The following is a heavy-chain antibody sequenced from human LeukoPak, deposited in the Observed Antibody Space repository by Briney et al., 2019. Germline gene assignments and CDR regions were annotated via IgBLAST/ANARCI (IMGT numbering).Heavy chain of an antibody. CDR3: ARQYCGGDCYLFDY. Sequence: PGGSLRLSCAASGFTFSDYYMSWVRQAPGKGLEWVSYISSSGSTIYYADSVKGRFTISRDNAKNSLYLQMNSLRAEDTAVYYCARQYCGGDCYLFDYWGQGTLVTVSS. CDR1: GFTFSDYY. CDR2: ISSSGSTI. D-gene: IGHD2-21*02. J-gene: IGHJ4*02. V-gene: IGHV3-11*01.